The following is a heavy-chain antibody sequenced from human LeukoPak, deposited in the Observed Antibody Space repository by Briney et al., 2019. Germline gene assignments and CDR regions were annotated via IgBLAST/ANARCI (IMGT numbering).Heavy chain of an antibody. CDR2: IISIFGTA. CDR1: GGTFSSYA. CDR3: AGAYYDSKDNWFDP. Sequence: GASVKVSCKASGGTFSSYAISWVRQAPGQGLEWMGGIISIFGTANYAQKFQGRVTITTDESTSTAYMELSSLRSEDTAVYYCAGAYYDSKDNWFDPWGQGTLVTVSS. D-gene: IGHD3-22*01. J-gene: IGHJ5*02. V-gene: IGHV1-69*05.